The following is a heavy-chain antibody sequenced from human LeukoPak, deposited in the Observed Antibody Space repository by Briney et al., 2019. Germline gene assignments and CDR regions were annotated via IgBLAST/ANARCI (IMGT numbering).Heavy chain of an antibody. V-gene: IGHV1-69*05. Sequence: SVKVSCKASGYTFTSYYMHWVRQAPGQGLEWMGGIIPIFSTANYAQKFQGRVTITTDESTSTTYMELSSLRSEDTAVYYCARDFRYSSSWYYFDYWGQGTLVTVSS. CDR2: IIPIFSTA. J-gene: IGHJ4*02. CDR3: ARDFRYSSSWYYFDY. D-gene: IGHD6-13*01. CDR1: GYTFTSYY.